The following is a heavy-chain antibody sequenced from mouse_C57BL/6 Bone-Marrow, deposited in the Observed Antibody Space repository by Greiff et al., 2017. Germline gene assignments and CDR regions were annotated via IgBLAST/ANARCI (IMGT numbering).Heavy chain of an antibody. Sequence: QVQLQQPGAELVMPGASVKLSCKASGYTFTSYWMHWVKQRPGQGLEWIGEIDPSDSYTNSNQKFKGKSTLTVDKSSSTAYMQLSSLTSEDSAVYYCARGGSYYDYDVSWVAYWGQGTLVTVSA. CDR2: IDPSDSYT. V-gene: IGHV1-69*01. CDR3: ARGGSYYDYDVSWVAY. J-gene: IGHJ3*01. CDR1: GYTFTSYW. D-gene: IGHD2-4*01.